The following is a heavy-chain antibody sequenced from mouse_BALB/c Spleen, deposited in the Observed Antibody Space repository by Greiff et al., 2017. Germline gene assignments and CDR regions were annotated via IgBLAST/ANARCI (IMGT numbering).Heavy chain of an antibody. CDR3: ARRGITYYAMDY. V-gene: IGHV5-6-5*01. CDR2: ISSGGST. J-gene: IGHJ4*01. Sequence: EVMLVESGGGLVKPGGSLKLSCAASGFTFSSYAMSWVRQTPEKRLEWVASISSGGSTYYPDSVKGRFTISRDNARNILYLQMSSLRSEDTAMYYCARRGITYYAMDYWGQGTSVTVSS. D-gene: IGHD2-4*01. CDR1: GFTFSSYA.